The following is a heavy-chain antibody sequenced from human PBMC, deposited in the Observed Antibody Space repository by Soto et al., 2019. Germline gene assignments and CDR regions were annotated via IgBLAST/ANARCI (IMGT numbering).Heavy chain of an antibody. CDR2: VSDNGGRT. CDR1: GFTFSSYA. V-gene: IGHV3-64*01. D-gene: IGHD1-26*01. J-gene: IGHJ4*02. CDR3: AKVRRWEAYFDY. Sequence: GGSLRLSCAASGFTFSSYAMHWVRQAPGKGMEYVSGVSDNGGRTFYANSVKGRFSISRDYSKNTLYLQMVSLRTDDMAVYYCAKVRRWEAYFDYWGQGTLVTVSP.